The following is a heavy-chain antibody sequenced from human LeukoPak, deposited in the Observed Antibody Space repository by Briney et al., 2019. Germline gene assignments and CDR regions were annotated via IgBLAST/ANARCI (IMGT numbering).Heavy chain of an antibody. V-gene: IGHV3-7*01. CDR1: GFTFSTYW. D-gene: IGHD6-13*01. Sequence: GGSLRLSCAASGFTFSTYWMAWVRQAPGKGLEWLANIKGDGSEKYYGDPVKGRFTISRDNAKNSLYLQMTSLRAEDTAVYYCAPSPDAAGNPGGQEPLVPVSS. CDR2: IKGDGSEK. CDR3: APSPDAAGNP. J-gene: IGHJ5*02.